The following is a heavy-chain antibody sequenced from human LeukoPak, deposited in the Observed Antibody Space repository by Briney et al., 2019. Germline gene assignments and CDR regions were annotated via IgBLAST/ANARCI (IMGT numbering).Heavy chain of an antibody. J-gene: IGHJ4*02. CDR1: GASISSFH. V-gene: IGHV4-4*07. CDR2: IYSSGST. Sequence: WETLSLTRTVSGASISSFHWTWIRQPAGKGLEWIGLIYSSGSTIYNPSLKSRVAMSVDMTKNQLSLKLSSVTAADTAMYYCARKDGDYWGQRTLVTVSS. CDR3: ARKDGDY.